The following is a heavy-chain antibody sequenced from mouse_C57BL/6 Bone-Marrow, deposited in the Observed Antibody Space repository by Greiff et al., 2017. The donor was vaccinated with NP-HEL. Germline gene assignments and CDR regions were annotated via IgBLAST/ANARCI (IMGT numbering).Heavy chain of an antibody. CDR3: VYGYDVFAY. Sequence: VQLQQSGAELARPGASVKLSCKASGYTFTSYGISWVKQRTGQGLEWIGEIYPRSGNTYYNEKFKGKATLTADKSSSTAYMELRSLTSEDSAVYYCVYGYDVFAYWGQGTLVTVSA. CDR1: GYTFTSYG. D-gene: IGHD2-2*01. CDR2: IYPRSGNT. V-gene: IGHV1-81*01. J-gene: IGHJ3*01.